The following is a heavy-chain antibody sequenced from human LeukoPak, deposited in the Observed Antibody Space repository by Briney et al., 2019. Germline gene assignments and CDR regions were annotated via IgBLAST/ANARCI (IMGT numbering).Heavy chain of an antibody. D-gene: IGHD3-22*01. V-gene: IGHV4-4*07. CDR3: TRMQFYDCTGYSPGHYMDV. CDR2: IYITGTT. CDR1: GGSIINYY. J-gene: IGHJ6*03. Sequence: SETLSLTCSVSGGSIINYYWSWIRQPAGKGLEWIGRIYITGTTNYNPSLKSRVTMSVDTSENQVSLKLTSVTAADTAVYYCTRMQFYDCTGYSPGHYMDVWGKGTTVTVSS.